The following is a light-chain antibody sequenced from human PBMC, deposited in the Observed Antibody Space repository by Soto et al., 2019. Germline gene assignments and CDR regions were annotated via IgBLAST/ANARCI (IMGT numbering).Light chain of an antibody. V-gene: IGKV3-20*01. CDR1: QSVRIN. CDR3: QQYGTLIT. J-gene: IGKJ5*01. CDR2: GAS. Sequence: IGMTQSPASLAVSPGERATLSSRASQSVRINVAWYQQKNGQAPRLLIYGASSRATGIPDRFSGSGSGTDFTLTISRLEPEDSAVYYCQQYGTLITFGQGTRLEI.